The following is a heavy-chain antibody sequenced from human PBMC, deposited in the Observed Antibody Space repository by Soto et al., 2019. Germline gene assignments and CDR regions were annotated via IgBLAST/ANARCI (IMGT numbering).Heavy chain of an antibody. D-gene: IGHD6-13*01. CDR3: ARDKIPGIAAAGTFDY. CDR2: ISSDGSST. J-gene: IGHJ4*02. CDR1: GFTFSSYW. Sequence: EVQLVESGGGLVQPGGSLRLSCAASGFTFSSYWMHWVRQAPGKGLVWVSRISSDGSSTSYADSVKGRFTISRDNAKNTLYLQMNSLRAEDTAVYYCARDKIPGIAAAGTFDYWGQGTLVTVSS. V-gene: IGHV3-74*01.